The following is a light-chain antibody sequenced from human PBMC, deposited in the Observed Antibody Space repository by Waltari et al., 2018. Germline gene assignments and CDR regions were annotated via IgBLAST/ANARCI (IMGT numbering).Light chain of an antibody. CDR3: QQYYSAPYT. CDR2: WAS. CDR1: QSVLFNSNNNNY. V-gene: IGKV4-1*01. J-gene: IGKJ2*01. Sequence: DIVMTQSPDSLAVSLGEMATTNCKSRQSVLFNSNNNNYLAWYQQKSGQPPNLLIYWASTRRSGVPDRFSGSGSGTDFTLTISSLQAEDVAVYYCQQYYSAPYTFGQGTKLEIK.